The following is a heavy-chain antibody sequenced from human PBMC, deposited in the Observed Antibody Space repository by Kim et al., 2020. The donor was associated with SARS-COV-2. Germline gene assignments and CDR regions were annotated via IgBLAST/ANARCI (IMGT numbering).Heavy chain of an antibody. Sequence: GGSLRLSCAASGFTFSDYYMNWIRQAPGKGLEWVAYISSSGSTKYYADSVKGRFTISMDNAERSLYLQMNSLRVEDTAVYYCTTDRHRVDTVMVRDYWGQGALVTVSS. CDR3: TTDRHRVDTVMVRDY. CDR2: ISSSGSTK. J-gene: IGHJ4*02. V-gene: IGHV3-11*01. CDR1: GFTFSDYY. D-gene: IGHD3-3*01.